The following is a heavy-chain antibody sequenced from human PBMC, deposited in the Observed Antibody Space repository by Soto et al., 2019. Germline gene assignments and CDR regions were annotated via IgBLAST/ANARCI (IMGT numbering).Heavy chain of an antibody. CDR2: SSSSGGYT. V-gene: IGHV3-11*06. CDR3: ARSSGRRHVFTFDYGLDV. CDR1: GFSVGDNY. Sequence: QVQLVESGGGLVEPGGSLRLSCAASGFSVGDNYMTWIRQAPGKGLEWLSYSSSSGGYTNYADSMKGRFTISRDNAKNSLYLQMASLRAEDTAVYFCARSSGRRHVFTFDYGLDVWGQGTTVTVSS. D-gene: IGHD3-16*01. J-gene: IGHJ6*02.